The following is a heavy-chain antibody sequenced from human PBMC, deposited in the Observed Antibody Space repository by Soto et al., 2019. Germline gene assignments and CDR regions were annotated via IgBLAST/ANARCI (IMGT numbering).Heavy chain of an antibody. J-gene: IGHJ4*02. CDR2: IYWNDDK. Sequence: SGPTLVNPTQTLTLTCTFSGFSLSTSGVGVGWIRQPPGKALEWLALIYWNDDKRYSPSLKSRLTITKDTSKNQVVLTMTNMDPVDTATYYCTHILVDIVATIGFDYWGQGTLVTVSS. CDR1: GFSLSTSGVG. V-gene: IGHV2-5*01. D-gene: IGHD5-12*01. CDR3: THILVDIVATIGFDY.